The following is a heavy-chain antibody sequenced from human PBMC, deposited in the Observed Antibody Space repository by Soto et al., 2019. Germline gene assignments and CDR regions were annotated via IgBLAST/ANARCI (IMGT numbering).Heavy chain of an antibody. CDR2: IDSGGSK. CDR1: GFTVSSNY. D-gene: IGHD3-10*01. CDR3: ERGATMVRVIRDAFDI. Sequence: EVQLVETGGGLIQPGGSLRLSCAASGFTVSSNYMSWVRQAPGKGLEWVSGIDSGGSKYYADSVKGRFTIYSDNSKNTLYLQMNSLRAEDTAGYYCERGATMVRVIRDAFDIWGQGTMVTVSS. V-gene: IGHV3-53*02. J-gene: IGHJ3*02.